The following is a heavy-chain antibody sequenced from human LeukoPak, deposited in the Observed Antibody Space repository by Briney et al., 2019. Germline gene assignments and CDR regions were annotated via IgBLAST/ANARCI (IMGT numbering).Heavy chain of an antibody. V-gene: IGHV4-34*01. CDR2: INHSGST. Sequence: PSETLSLTCAVYGGSFSGYYWSWIRQPPGKGLEWIGEINHSGSTNYNPSLKSRVTISVDTSKNQFSLKLSSMTAADTAVYYCARGSIRPPSHFDYWGQGTLVTVSS. CDR1: GGSFSGYY. CDR3: ARGSIRPPSHFDY. J-gene: IGHJ4*02. D-gene: IGHD1-1*01.